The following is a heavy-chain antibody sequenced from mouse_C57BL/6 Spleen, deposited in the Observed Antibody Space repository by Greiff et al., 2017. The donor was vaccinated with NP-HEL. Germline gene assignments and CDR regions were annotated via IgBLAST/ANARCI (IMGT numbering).Heavy chain of an antibody. CDR3: ARRLLDY. Sequence: QVQLKESGPELVKPGASVKISCKASGYSFTSYYIHWVKQRPGQGLEWIGWIYPGSGNTKYNEKFKGKATLTADTSSSTAYMQLSSLTSEDSAVYYCARRLLDYWGQGTTLTVSS. J-gene: IGHJ2*01. CDR2: IYPGSGNT. CDR1: GYSFTSYY. V-gene: IGHV1-66*01.